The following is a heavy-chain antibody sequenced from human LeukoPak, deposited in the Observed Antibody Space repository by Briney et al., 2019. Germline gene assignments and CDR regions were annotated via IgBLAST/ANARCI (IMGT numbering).Heavy chain of an antibody. V-gene: IGHV3-20*04. J-gene: IGHJ4*02. CDR3: ARDLGGCPPPYYFDY. CDR1: GFTFDDYG. CDR2: INWSGSNT. D-gene: IGHD6-25*01. Sequence: PGGSLRLSCAASGFTFDDYGMSWVRQAPGRGLEWVSGINWSGSNTGYADSVKGQFTISRDNAKNSLYLQMNSLRAEDMALYYCARDLGGCPPPYYFDYWGQGTLVTVSS.